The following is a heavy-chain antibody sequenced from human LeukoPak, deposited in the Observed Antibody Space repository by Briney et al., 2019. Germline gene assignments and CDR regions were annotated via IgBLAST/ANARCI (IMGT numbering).Heavy chain of an antibody. CDR1: GFTFSSYA. CDR2: ISGSGGST. Sequence: HPGGSLRLSCAASGFTFSSYAMSWVRQAPGKGLEWVSDISGSGGSTYYADSVKGRFTISRDNSKNTLYLQMNSLRAEDTAVYYCAKVYGDYEEGPLFDYWGRGTLVTVSS. J-gene: IGHJ4*02. V-gene: IGHV3-23*01. CDR3: AKVYGDYEEGPLFDY. D-gene: IGHD4-17*01.